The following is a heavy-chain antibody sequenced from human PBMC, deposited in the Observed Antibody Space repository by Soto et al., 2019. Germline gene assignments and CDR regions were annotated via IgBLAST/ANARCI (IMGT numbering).Heavy chain of an antibody. V-gene: IGHV3-23*01. Sequence: EVQLLESGGGLVQPGGSLRLSCAASGFTFSTYAMSWVRQAPGKGLEWVSHITTGGATYYADSVRGRFTISRDNSKNTLDLQMSSLRAEDTSVYYCGRSWYGNDYWGQGILVTVSS. D-gene: IGHD6-13*01. J-gene: IGHJ4*02. CDR1: GFTFSTYA. CDR3: GRSWYGNDY. CDR2: ITTGGAT.